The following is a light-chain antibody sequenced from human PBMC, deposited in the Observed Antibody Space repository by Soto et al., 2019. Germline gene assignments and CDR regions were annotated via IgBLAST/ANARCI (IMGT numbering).Light chain of an antibody. CDR1: QSVSSN. CDR2: DAS. V-gene: IGKV3-15*01. J-gene: IGKJ4*01. CDR3: QQYNNWPRAT. Sequence: EIVMTQSPATLSVSPGERATLSCRASQSVSSNLAWYQQKPGQAPRLLIYDASTMATGFPARFSGSGSGTEFNLTISSLQSEDFGVYYCQQYNNWPRATFGGGTKVDIK.